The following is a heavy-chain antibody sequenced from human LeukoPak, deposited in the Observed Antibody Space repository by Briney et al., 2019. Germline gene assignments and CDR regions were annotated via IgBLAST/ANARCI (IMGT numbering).Heavy chain of an antibody. CDR1: GGSFSGYY. V-gene: IGHV4-34*01. J-gene: IGHJ4*02. CDR2: INHSGST. D-gene: IGHD2-15*01. CDR3: ARGFPTLGYCSGGSCYSLDY. Sequence: SETLSLTCAVYGGSFSGYYWSWIRQPPGKGLEWIGEINHSGSTNYNPSLKSRVTISVDKSKNQFSLKLSSVTAADTAVYYCARGFPTLGYCSGGSCYSLDYWGQGTLVTVSS.